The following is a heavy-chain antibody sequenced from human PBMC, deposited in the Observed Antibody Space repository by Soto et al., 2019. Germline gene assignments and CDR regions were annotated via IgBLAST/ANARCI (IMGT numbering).Heavy chain of an antibody. CDR1: GYSFTSYG. Sequence: PVESLTISCKDSGYSFTSYGIVWVLQMPGKGLEWMGIIYPGDSDTRYSPSFQCQVTISADKSISTAYLQWSSLKASDTAMYYCARHSNMGWSSTLYVWFDPWGQGTMVTVSS. CDR3: ARHSNMGWSSTLYVWFDP. D-gene: IGHD2-2*01. CDR2: IYPGDSDT. J-gene: IGHJ5*02. V-gene: IGHV5-51*01.